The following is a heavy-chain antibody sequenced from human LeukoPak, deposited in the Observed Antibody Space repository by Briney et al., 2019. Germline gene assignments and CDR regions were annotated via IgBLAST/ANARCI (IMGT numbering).Heavy chain of an antibody. J-gene: IGHJ4*02. CDR2: IYYSGST. V-gene: IGHV4-39*01. CDR3: ARLRHYYDSSGLYFDY. D-gene: IGHD3-22*01. Sequence: SQTLSLTCTVSGGSISSSSYYWGWIRQPPGKGLEWIGSIYYSGSTYYNPSLKSRVTISVDTSKNQFSLKLSSVTAADTAVYYCARLRHYYDSSGLYFDYWGQGTLVTVSS. CDR1: GGSISSSSYY.